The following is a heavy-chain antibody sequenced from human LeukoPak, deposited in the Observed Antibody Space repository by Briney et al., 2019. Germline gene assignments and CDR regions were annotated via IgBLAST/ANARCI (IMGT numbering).Heavy chain of an antibody. CDR3: VRESEYYFDHSASFDY. CDR2: MSSDGNAM. D-gene: IGHD3-22*01. J-gene: IGHJ4*02. Sequence: GSLRLSCAASGFTFTAYLIHWVRQAPGKGLEWVAVMSSDGNAMFYADSVKGRFTISRDNSRNTLYLQMNSLRAEDTAVYYCVRESEYYFDHSASFDYWGQGTLVTVSS. CDR1: GFTFTAYL. V-gene: IGHV3-30-3*01.